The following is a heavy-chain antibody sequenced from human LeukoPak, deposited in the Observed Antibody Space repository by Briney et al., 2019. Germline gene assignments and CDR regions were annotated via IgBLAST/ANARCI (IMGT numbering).Heavy chain of an antibody. D-gene: IGHD5-24*01. CDR3: ARDLGDGYGADAFDI. CDR1: GGSISSYY. V-gene: IGHV4-59*01. J-gene: IGHJ3*02. Sequence: SETLSLTCTVSGGSISSYYWSWIRQPPGKGLEWIGYIYYGGSTNYNPSLKSRVTISVDTSKNQFSLKLSSVTAADTAVYYCARDLGDGYGADAFDIWGQGTMVTVSS. CDR2: IYYGGST.